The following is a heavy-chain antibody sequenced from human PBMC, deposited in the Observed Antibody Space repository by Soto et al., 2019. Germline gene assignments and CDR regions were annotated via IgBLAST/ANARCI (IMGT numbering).Heavy chain of an antibody. CDR3: ARVNYGVYVGTENYYYYYMDV. CDR1: GYTFTSYY. J-gene: IGHJ6*03. V-gene: IGHV1-46*03. Sequence: QVQLVQSGAEVKKPGASVKVSCKASGYTFTSYYMHWVRQAPGQGLEWMGIINPSGGSTSYAQKFEGRVTMTRDTSTSTVYMELSSLRSADTAVYYCARVNYGVYVGTENYYYYYMDVWGKGTTVTVSS. CDR2: INPSGGST. D-gene: IGHD4-17*01.